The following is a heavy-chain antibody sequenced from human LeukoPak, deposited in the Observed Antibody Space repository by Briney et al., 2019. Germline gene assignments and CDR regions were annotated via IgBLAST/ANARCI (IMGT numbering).Heavy chain of an antibody. Sequence: SETLSLTCTISGGSITNYYWNWIRQPAGKGLEWIGRKSVSGHTNYRSSLESRVTMSVDTSKNQFSLRLTSVTTADTAVYYCARGVTAVAIYYYYYGMDVWGQGTTVTVSS. D-gene: IGHD6-19*01. CDR1: GGSITNYY. J-gene: IGHJ6*02. CDR3: ARGVTAVAIYYYYYGMDV. V-gene: IGHV4-4*07. CDR2: KSVSGHT.